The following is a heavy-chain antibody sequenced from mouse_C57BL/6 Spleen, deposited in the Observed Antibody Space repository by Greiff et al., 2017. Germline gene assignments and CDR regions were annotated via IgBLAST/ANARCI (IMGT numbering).Heavy chain of an antibody. D-gene: IGHD1-1*01. Sequence: DVKLVESGGGLVQPKGSLKLSCAASGFSFNTYAMNWVRQAPGKGLEWVARIRSKSNNYATYYADSVKDRFTISRDDSESMLYLQMNNLKTEDTAMYYCVRSLVYGSSPFDYWGQGTTLTVSS. CDR3: VRSLVYGSSPFDY. J-gene: IGHJ2*01. CDR2: IRSKSNNYAT. CDR1: GFSFNTYA. V-gene: IGHV10-1*01.